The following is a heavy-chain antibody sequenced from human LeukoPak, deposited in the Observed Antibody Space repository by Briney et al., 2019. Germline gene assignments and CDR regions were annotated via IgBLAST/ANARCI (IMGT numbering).Heavy chain of an antibody. J-gene: IGHJ4*02. V-gene: IGHV4-38-2*02. CDR3: ARDDYGGY. CDR2: IYHSGST. CDR1: GYSISSGYY. Sequence: SETLSLTCTVSGYSISSGYYWGWIRQPPVKGLEWIGSIYHSGSTYYNPSLKSRVTISVDTSKNQFSLKLSSVTAADTAVYYCARDDYGGYWCQGTLVTVSS. D-gene: IGHD4-23*01.